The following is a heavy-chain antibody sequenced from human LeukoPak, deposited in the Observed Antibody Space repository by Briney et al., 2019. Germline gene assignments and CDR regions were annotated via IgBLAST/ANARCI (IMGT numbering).Heavy chain of an antibody. Sequence: PSETLSLTCTVSGYSINSGYYWSWVRQPPGKGLEWIGEINHSGSTNYNPSLKSRVTMSVDTSKNQFSLKLSSVTAADTAVYYCARVGWELTYYFDYWGQGTLVTVSS. CDR3: ARVGWELTYYFDY. CDR2: INHSGST. V-gene: IGHV4-38-2*02. D-gene: IGHD1-26*01. CDR1: GYSINSGYY. J-gene: IGHJ4*02.